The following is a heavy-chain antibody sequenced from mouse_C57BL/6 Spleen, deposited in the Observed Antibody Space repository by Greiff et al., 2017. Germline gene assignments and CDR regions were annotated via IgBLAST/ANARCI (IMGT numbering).Heavy chain of an antibody. J-gene: IGHJ3*01. V-gene: IGHV5-16*01. CDR3: ARSPYDYDVLFAY. D-gene: IGHD2-4*01. CDR1: GFTFSDYY. CDR2: INYDGSST. Sequence: DVKLVESEGGLVQPGSSMKLSCTASGFTFSDYYMAWVRQVPEKGLEWVANINYDGSSTYYLDSLKSRFIISRDNAKNILYLQMSSLKSEDTATYYCARSPYDYDVLFAYWGQGTLVTVSA.